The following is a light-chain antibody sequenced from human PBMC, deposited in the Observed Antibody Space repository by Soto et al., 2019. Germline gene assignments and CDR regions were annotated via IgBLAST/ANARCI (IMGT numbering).Light chain of an antibody. CDR2: EVS. V-gene: IGLV2-8*01. Sequence: QSVLTQPPSASGSPGQSVTISCTGTSSDVGGYNYVSWYQQHPGKAPKLMIYEVSKRPSGVPDRFSGSKSGNTASLTVSGLQAEDEADYYCSSYADSNNYVLFGGGTQLTVL. CDR1: SSDVGGYNY. J-gene: IGLJ2*01. CDR3: SSYADSNNYVL.